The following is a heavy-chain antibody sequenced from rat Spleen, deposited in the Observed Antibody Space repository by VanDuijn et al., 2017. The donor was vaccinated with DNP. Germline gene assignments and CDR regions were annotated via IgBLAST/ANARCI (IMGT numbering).Heavy chain of an antibody. CDR1: GFTFSDYY. Sequence: EVQLVESGGGLVLPGWSLRLSCAASGFTFSDYYMAWVRQAPTKGLEWVAYIRYDGGSTYYGDSVKGRFTISRENAKSTLYLQMNSLRSEDMATYYCARHVGGSYYYPDYWGQGVMVTVSS. V-gene: IGHV5-22*01. CDR2: IRYDGGST. D-gene: IGHD1-12*02. CDR3: ARHVGGSYYYPDY. J-gene: IGHJ2*01.